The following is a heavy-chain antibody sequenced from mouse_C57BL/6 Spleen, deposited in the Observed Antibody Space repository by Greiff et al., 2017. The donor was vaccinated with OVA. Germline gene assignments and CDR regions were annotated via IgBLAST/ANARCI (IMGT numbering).Heavy chain of an antibody. CDR1: GYAFSSSW. CDR2: IYPGDGDT. CDR3: ARGFITTFPYYYAMDY. Sequence: VQRVESGPELVKPGASVKISCKASGYAFSSSWMNWVKQRPGKGLEWIGRIYPGDGDTNYNGKFKGKATLTADKSSSTAYMQLSSLTSEDSAVYFCARGFITTFPYYYAMDYWGQGTSVTVSS. V-gene: IGHV1-82*01. D-gene: IGHD1-1*01. J-gene: IGHJ4*01.